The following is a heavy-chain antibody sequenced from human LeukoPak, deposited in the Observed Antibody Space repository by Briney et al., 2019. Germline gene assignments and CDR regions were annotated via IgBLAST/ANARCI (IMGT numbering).Heavy chain of an antibody. Sequence: PGGSLRLSCAASRFTFSDYYMSWIRRAPGKGLEWVSYISSSGSTIYYADSVKGRFTISRDNAKNSLYLQMNSLRAEDTAVYYCAREGYSSSSPYYYYGMDVWGQGTTVTVSS. V-gene: IGHV3-11*01. J-gene: IGHJ6*02. CDR1: RFTFSDYY. D-gene: IGHD6-6*01. CDR2: ISSSGSTI. CDR3: AREGYSSSSPYYYYGMDV.